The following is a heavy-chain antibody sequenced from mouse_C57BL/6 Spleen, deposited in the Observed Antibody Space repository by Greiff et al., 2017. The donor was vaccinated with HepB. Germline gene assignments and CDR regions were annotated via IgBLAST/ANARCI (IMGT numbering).Heavy chain of an antibody. CDR3: TTDGAPAGFAY. V-gene: IGHV14-4*01. Sequence: EVQLQQSGAELVRPGASVKLSCTASGFNIKDDYMHWVKQRPEQGLEWIGWIDPENGDTEYASKFQGKATITADTSYNTASLQLSSLSSEDTAVYYWTTDGAPAGFAYGGRGTLVTVSA. J-gene: IGHJ3*01. CDR2: IDPENGDT. CDR1: GFNIKDDY. D-gene: IGHD3-1*01.